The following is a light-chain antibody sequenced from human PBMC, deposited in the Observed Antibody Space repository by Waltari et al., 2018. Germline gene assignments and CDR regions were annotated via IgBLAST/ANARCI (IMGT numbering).Light chain of an antibody. J-gene: IGLJ1*01. CDR1: NSDVGTYNR. CDR2: EVI. CDR3: SSYTSSSTYV. V-gene: IGLV2-18*02. Sequence: QSALTQPPSVSGSPGQSVTISCTGTNSDVGTYNRVSWYQQPPGTAPKLIIYEVISRPSGVPGRFSGSKSGTTASLTISGLQADDAADYYCSSYTSSSTYVFGTGTKVTVL.